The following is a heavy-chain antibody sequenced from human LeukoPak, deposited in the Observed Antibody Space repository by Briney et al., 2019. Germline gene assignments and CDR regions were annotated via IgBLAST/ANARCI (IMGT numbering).Heavy chain of an antibody. CDR1: GFTFTNNW. D-gene: IGHD6-19*01. J-gene: IGHJ4*02. CDR3: ARHPSFYSGWPLDY. Sequence: GASLKISCKGFGFTFTNNWIGWVRQKPGKGLEWMGIIYLGDSDVRYSPSFQGQVTISADKSTTTAYLQWSSLKASDTAMYYCARHPSFYSGWPLDYWGQGTLVTVSS. V-gene: IGHV5-51*01. CDR2: IYLGDSDV.